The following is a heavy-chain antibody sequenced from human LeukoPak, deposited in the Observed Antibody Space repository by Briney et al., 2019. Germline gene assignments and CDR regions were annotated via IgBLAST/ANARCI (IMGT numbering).Heavy chain of an antibody. CDR2: ISYDGSDK. Sequence: GGSLRLSCAASRFTFNYYAMHWVRQAPGKGLEWVAVISYDGSDKYYADSVKGRFTTSRDNSKNTLYLQMNSLRAEDTAVYYCAKDLRGSGWYYFDYWGQGTLVTVSS. CDR1: RFTFNYYA. V-gene: IGHV3-30*18. J-gene: IGHJ4*02. CDR3: AKDLRGSGWYYFDY. D-gene: IGHD6-19*01.